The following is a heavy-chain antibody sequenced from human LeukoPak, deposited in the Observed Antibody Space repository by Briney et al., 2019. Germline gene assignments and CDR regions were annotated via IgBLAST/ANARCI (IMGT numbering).Heavy chain of an antibody. V-gene: IGHV3-69-1*01. D-gene: IGHD2-8*01. J-gene: IGHJ4*02. CDR2: ISSSSTI. CDR3: ARIMVARGY. Sequence: TGGSLRLSCAASGFTFDDYAMHWVRQAPGKGLEWVSYISSSSTIYYADSVRGRFTISRDNAKNSLYLQMNSLRAEDTAVYYCARIMVARGYWGQGTLVTVSS. CDR1: GFTFDDYA.